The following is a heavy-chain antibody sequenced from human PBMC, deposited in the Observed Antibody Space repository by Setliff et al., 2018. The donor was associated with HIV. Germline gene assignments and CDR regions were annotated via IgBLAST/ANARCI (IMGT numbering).Heavy chain of an antibody. D-gene: IGHD3-3*01. V-gene: IGHV1-2*02. CDR2: IDPNSGET. J-gene: IGHJ5*02. CDR3: ARTEYYDFWSGPRGFDP. Sequence: ASVKVSCKASGYTFSAYFIHWVRQAPGQGPEWMGWIDPNSGETSFAQKFQGRVTMTSDTSISTASLELSRLRSDDTAVYYCARTEYYDFWSGPRGFDPWGQGTLVTVSS. CDR1: GYTFSAYF.